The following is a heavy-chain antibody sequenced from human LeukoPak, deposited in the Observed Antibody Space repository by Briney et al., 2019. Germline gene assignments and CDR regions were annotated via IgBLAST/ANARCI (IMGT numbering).Heavy chain of an antibody. D-gene: IGHD3-10*01. V-gene: IGHV4-34*01. J-gene: IGHJ6*02. CDR3: ARGVTMVRGVIIPYYYYGMDV. CDR1: GGSLSGYY. CDR2: INHSGST. Sequence: SETLSLTCAVYGGSLSGYYWSWIRQPPGKGLEWIGEINHSGSTNYNPSLKSRVAISVDTSKNQFSLKLSSVTAADTAVYYCARGVTMVRGVIIPYYYYGMDVWGQGTTVTVSS.